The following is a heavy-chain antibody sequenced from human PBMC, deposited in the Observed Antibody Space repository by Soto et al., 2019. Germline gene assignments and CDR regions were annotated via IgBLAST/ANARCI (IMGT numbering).Heavy chain of an antibody. V-gene: IGHV4-30-2*01. CDR3: ARGPPLGF. CDR1: GGXISSGGYS. J-gene: IGHJ4*02. CDR2: IYHSGST. Sequence: TLSLTCAVSGGXISSGGYSWSWIRQPPGKGLEWIGYIYHSGSTYYNPSLKSRVTISVDRSKNQFSLKLSSLTAADTAVYYCARGPPLGFWGQGTLVTVSS.